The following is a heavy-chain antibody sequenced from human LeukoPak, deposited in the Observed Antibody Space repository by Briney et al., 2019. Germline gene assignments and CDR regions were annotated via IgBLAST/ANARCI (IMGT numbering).Heavy chain of an antibody. CDR2: IWYDGSNK. CDR1: GFTFSSYG. Sequence: GGSLRLPCAASGFTFSSYGMHWVRQAPGKGLEWVALIWYDGSNKYYTDSVKGRLTISRDNSKNTLYLQMNSLRAEDTAIYYCAREGPRGNSQFDYWGQGTLVTVSS. J-gene: IGHJ4*02. V-gene: IGHV3-33*01. D-gene: IGHD2/OR15-2a*01. CDR3: AREGPRGNSQFDY.